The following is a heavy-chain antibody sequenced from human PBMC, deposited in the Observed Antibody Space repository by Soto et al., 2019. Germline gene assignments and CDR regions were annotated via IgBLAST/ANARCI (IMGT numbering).Heavy chain of an antibody. CDR3: AKYYGSGCSMGDF. Sequence: QVQLVESGGGVVQPGRSLRLSCAASGFTFSSYGMHWVRQAPGKGLEWLAVISYDGSNKYYADSVKGRFTISRDNSKNKLYQQVNSLRAEDTAMYYCAKYYGSGCSMGDFWGQGTLVTVSS. J-gene: IGHJ4*02. CDR2: ISYDGSNK. V-gene: IGHV3-30*18. CDR1: GFTFSSYG. D-gene: IGHD6-19*01.